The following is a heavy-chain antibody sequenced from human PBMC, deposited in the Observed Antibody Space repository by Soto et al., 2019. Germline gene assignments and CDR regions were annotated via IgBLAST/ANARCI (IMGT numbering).Heavy chain of an antibody. J-gene: IGHJ6*02. CDR3: ATANGSGTYPGTTPKYYYAMDV. D-gene: IGHD3-10*01. Sequence: ASVKVSCKASGYTFTSYGISWARQAPGQGLEWMGWISAYNGNTNYAQKLQGRVTMSADKSISTAYLQWSSLKASDTAMYYCATANGSGTYPGTTPKYYYAMDVWGQGTTVSGSS. CDR2: ISAYNGNT. V-gene: IGHV1-18*01. CDR1: GYTFTSYG.